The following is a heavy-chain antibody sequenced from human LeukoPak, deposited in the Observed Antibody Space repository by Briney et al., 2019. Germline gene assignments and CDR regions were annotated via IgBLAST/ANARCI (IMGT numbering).Heavy chain of an antibody. CDR2: ISSNGGST. D-gene: IGHD6-19*01. V-gene: IGHV3-64*01. Sequence: PGGSLRLSCAASGFTFSSYAMHWVRQAPGKGLEYVSAISSNGGSTYYANSVKGRFTISRDNSKNTLYLQMGSLRAEDMAVYYCARIALRGWYEYWGQGTLVTVSS. J-gene: IGHJ4*02. CDR1: GFTFSSYA. CDR3: ARIALRGWYEY.